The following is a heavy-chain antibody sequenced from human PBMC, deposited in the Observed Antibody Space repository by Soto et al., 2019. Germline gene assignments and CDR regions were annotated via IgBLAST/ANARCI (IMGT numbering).Heavy chain of an antibody. Sequence: EVQLVESGGGLVQPGRSLRLSCTASGFTFGDYAMSWVRQAPGKGLEWVGFIRSQAYGGTTEYAASVKGRCTISRDDSKSIAYLQMNSLKTEDTAVYYCTRGDGGLDYWGQGTLVTVSS. CDR3: TRGDGGLDY. D-gene: IGHD3-10*01. V-gene: IGHV3-49*04. CDR2: IRSQAYGGTT. J-gene: IGHJ4*02. CDR1: GFTFGDYA.